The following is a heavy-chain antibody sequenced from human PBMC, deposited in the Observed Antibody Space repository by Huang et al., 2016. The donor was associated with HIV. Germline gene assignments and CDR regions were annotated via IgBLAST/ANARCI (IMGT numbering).Heavy chain of an antibody. J-gene: IGHJ3*02. V-gene: IGHV3-30-3*01. CDR1: GFPFNNHA. D-gene: IGHD5-18*01. CDR3: ARAKDTWDAYDI. Sequence: QVQLVESGGGVVQPGRSLRLSCAASGFPFNNHAMHWVRQAPGKGLDWVAVISKEGSNNYYADSVKGRFTISRDSSKSTLFLHMTSLRTEDTAVYYCARAKDTWDAYDIWGQGTMVMVSS. CDR2: ISKEGSNN.